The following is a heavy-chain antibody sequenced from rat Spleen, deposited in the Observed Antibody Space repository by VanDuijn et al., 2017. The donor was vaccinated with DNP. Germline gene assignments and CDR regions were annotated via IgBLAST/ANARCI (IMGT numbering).Heavy chain of an antibody. D-gene: IGHD1-12*02. CDR3: ARTRNYDGSYYFDY. CDR2: ISYDGSRT. J-gene: IGHJ2*01. V-gene: IGHV5-29*01. CDR1: GFTFSNYG. Sequence: EVQLVESGGGLVQPGRSLKLSCAASGFTFSNYGMAWVRQAPTKGLEWVATISYDGSRTYYGDSVKGRFTISRDNAKNTLSLQMDSLRSEDTATYYCARTRNYDGSYYFDYWGQGVMVTVSS.